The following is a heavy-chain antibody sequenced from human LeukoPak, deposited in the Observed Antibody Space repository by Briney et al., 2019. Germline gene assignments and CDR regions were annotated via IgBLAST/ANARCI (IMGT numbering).Heavy chain of an antibody. V-gene: IGHV3-23*01. CDR1: GFTFSSYG. J-gene: IGHJ3*01. CDR3: AKARGWLQIWDN. CDR2: IRGSGGST. Sequence: GGSLRLSCAASGFTFSSYGMSWVRQAPGKGLEWVSAIRGSGGSTFYADSVRGRFTISRDNSKNTLYLQMNSLRVEDTAVYYCAKARGWLQIWDNWGQGTMVTVSS. D-gene: IGHD5-24*01.